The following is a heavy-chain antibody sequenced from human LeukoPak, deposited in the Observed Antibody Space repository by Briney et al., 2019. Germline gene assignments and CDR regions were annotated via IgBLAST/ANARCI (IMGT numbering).Heavy chain of an antibody. CDR3: ARVWSGYYPYYYYYGMDV. CDR1: GFTFNSYD. CDR2: ISYDGSNK. J-gene: IGHJ6*02. Sequence: GRSLRLSCAASGFTFNSYDIHWVRQAPGKGLEWVAVISYDGSNKYYADSVKGRFTISRDNSKNTLYLQMNSLRAEDTAVYYCARVWSGYYPYYYYYGMDVWGQGTTVTVSS. D-gene: IGHD3/OR15-3a*01. V-gene: IGHV3-30-3*01.